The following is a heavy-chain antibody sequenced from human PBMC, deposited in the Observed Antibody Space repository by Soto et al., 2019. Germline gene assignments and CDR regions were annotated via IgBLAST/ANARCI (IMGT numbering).Heavy chain of an antibody. J-gene: IGHJ4*02. Sequence: GGSLRLSCAASVFTFSSYAMSWVRQAPGKGLEWVSYISSSSSTIYYADSVKGRFTISRDNAKNSLYLQMNSLRDEDTAVYYCARYCTSTSCYDDFDYWGQGTLVTVSS. CDR3: ARYCTSTSCYDDFDY. D-gene: IGHD2-2*01. CDR2: ISSSSSTI. CDR1: VFTFSSYA. V-gene: IGHV3-48*02.